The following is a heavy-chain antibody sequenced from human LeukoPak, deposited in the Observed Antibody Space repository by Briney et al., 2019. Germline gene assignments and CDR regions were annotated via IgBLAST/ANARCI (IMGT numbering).Heavy chain of an antibody. D-gene: IGHD3-22*01. J-gene: IGHJ5*02. Sequence: GASVKVSCKASGYTFTSYGISWVRQAPGQGLEWMGWISAYNGNTNYAQKLQGRVTMTTDTSTSTVYMELSSLRSEDTAVYYCARAFGYYDSSSDGGRWFDPWCQGTLVTVSS. CDR1: GYTFTSYG. CDR2: ISAYNGNT. CDR3: ARAFGYYDSSSDGGRWFDP. V-gene: IGHV1-18*01.